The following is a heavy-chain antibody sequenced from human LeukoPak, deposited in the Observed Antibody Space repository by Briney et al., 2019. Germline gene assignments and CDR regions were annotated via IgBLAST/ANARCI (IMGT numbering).Heavy chain of an antibody. D-gene: IGHD1-26*01. Sequence: GSLRLSCAGSGFTFSRNSMNWIRQPPGKGLEWIGEINHSGSTNYNPSLKSRVTISVDTSKNQFSLKLSSVTAADTAVYYCARAGGGGATPYYYYYYMDVWGKGTTVTVSS. V-gene: IGHV4-34*01. CDR3: ARAGGGGATPYYYYYYMDV. J-gene: IGHJ6*03. CDR1: GFTFSRNS. CDR2: INHSGST.